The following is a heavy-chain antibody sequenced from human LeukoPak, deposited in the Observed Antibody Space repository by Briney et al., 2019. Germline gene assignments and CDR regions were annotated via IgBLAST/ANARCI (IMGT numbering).Heavy chain of an antibody. CDR3: ARVEYSSSGGWFDP. J-gene: IGHJ5*02. Sequence: SETLSLTCTVSGGSISSYYWSWIRQPPGKGLEWIGYIYYSGSTNYNPSLKSRVTISVDTSKNQFSLKLSSVTAADTAVYYCARVEYSSSGGWFDPSGQGTLVTVSS. CDR2: IYYSGST. D-gene: IGHD6-6*01. CDR1: GGSISSYY. V-gene: IGHV4-59*01.